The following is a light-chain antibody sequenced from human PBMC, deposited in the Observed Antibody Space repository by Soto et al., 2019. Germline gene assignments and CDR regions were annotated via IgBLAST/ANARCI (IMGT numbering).Light chain of an antibody. CDR1: ESIYSW. CDR3: QEYNTNSRT. V-gene: IGKV1-5*03. CDR2: KTS. Sequence: IQMTQAPSTLSASVGDTVTITCRASESIYSWLAWYKQIPGKAPHLLIYKTSVLQGGVPSRFSGSGSGADYTLTISSLQPDDFATYFCQEYNTNSRTFGPGTRVETK. J-gene: IGKJ1*01.